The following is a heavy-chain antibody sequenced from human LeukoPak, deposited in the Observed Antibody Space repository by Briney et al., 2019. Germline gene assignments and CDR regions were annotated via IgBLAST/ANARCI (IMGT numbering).Heavy chain of an antibody. V-gene: IGHV3-23*01. Sequence: GGSLRLSCAASGFTFSSYAMSWLRQAPGDGLEWVSAVSGSGGSTYYADSVRGRFTISRDNSKNTLYLQRNSLRAEDTAVYYCAKARRLWFGELLMGQDFDYWGQGTLVTVSS. CDR3: AKARRLWFGELLMGQDFDY. J-gene: IGHJ4*02. CDR1: GFTFSSYA. CDR2: VSGSGGST. D-gene: IGHD3-10*01.